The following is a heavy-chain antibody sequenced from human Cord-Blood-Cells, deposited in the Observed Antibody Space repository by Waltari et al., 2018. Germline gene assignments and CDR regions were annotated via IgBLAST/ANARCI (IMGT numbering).Heavy chain of an antibody. CDR2: INPSSGVT. Sequence: QVQLVQSGAEVKKHGASAKVSCKAPGYTFTGYYMHWLRQAPGQGLEWSGWINPSSGVTNHAQKFQGRVTMTRDTSISTAYMELSRRRCDDTAVDYCARDEGIVGDTDYWGQGTLVTVSS. CDR1: GYTFTGYY. J-gene: IGHJ4*02. D-gene: IGHD1-26*01. CDR3: ARDEGIVGDTDY. V-gene: IGHV1-2*02.